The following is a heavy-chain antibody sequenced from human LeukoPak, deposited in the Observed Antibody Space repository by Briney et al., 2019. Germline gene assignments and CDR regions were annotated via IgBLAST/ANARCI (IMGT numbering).Heavy chain of an antibody. Sequence: GASVKVSCKASGYTFTSYDINWVRQATGQGLEWMGWMSPNSDNTGHAQKFQGRVTITADESTSTAYMELSSLRSEDTAVYYCARVAPGGSSPYFDYWGQGTLVTVSS. V-gene: IGHV1-8*01. D-gene: IGHD6-6*01. CDR3: ARVAPGGSSPYFDY. CDR1: GYTFTSYD. J-gene: IGHJ4*02. CDR2: MSPNSDNT.